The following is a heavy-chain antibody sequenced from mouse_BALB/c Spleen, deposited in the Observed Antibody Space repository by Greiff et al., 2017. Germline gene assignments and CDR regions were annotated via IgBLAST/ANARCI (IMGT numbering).Heavy chain of an antibody. CDR1: GFTFSDYY. J-gene: IGHJ3*01. CDR2: ISDGGSYT. CDR3: ERDGYYAY. V-gene: IGHV5-4*02. Sequence: EVKLVESGGGLVKPGGSLKLSCAASGFTFSDYYMYWVRQTPEKRLEWVATISDGGSYTYYPDSVKGRFTISRDNAKNNLYLQMSSLKSEDTAMYYCERDGYYAYWGRGTLVTVSA. D-gene: IGHD2-3*01.